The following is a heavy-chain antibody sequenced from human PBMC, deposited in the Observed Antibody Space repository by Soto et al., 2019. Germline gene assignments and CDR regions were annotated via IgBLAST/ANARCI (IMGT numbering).Heavy chain of an antibody. J-gene: IGHJ4*02. CDR1: GFTFSSYG. CDR3: ASHDYGAY. CDR2: IWYDGSNK. V-gene: IGHV3-33*01. Sequence: GGSLRLSCAASGFTFSSYGMHWVRQAPGKGLEWVAFIWYDGSNKYYADSVKGRFTISRDNSKNTLYLQMNSLRAEDTAVYYCASHDYGAYWGQGTLVTVYS.